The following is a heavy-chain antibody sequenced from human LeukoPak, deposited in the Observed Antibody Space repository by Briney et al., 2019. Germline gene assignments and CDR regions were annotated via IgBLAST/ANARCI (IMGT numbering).Heavy chain of an antibody. CDR3: AREMEDPRQATAFDY. V-gene: IGHV4-34*01. J-gene: IGHJ4*02. D-gene: IGHD1-1*01. Sequence: NPSETLSLTCAVYGGSFSGYYCSSIRQPPGKGLEWTGEINHSGSTNYNPSLKSRVTISVDTSNNQFYLNQTAVTAADTAVYYCAREMEDPRQATAFDYWGQGTLVTVSS. CDR1: GGSFSGYY. CDR2: INHSGST.